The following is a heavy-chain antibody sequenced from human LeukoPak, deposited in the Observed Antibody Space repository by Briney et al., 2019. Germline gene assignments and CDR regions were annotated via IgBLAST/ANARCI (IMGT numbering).Heavy chain of an antibody. J-gene: IGHJ4*02. CDR2: IYHSGST. V-gene: IGHV4-38-2*02. Sequence: PSETLSLTCTVSGYSISSGYYWGWIRQPPGKGLDWTGSIYHSGSTYYNPSLKSRVTISVDTSKNQFSLKLSSVTAADTAVYYCARSSCSSTSCSYFDCWGQGTLVTVSS. D-gene: IGHD2-2*01. CDR3: ARSSCSSTSCSYFDC. CDR1: GYSISSGYY.